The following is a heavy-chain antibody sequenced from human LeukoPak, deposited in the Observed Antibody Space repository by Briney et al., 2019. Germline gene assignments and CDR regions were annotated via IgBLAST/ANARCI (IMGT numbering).Heavy chain of an antibody. D-gene: IGHD6-13*01. J-gene: IGHJ4*02. Sequence: PSETLSLTCTVYGGSLSGFYWTWVRQPPGKGLEWIGEINHGGDTKYNPTLKSRVTTSVDTSDSQFSLKLTSVTAADTAVYYCARQYRLAAAGREYYFDYWGQGTLVTVSS. V-gene: IGHV4-34*01. CDR1: GGSLSGFY. CDR2: INHGGDT. CDR3: ARQYRLAAAGREYYFDY.